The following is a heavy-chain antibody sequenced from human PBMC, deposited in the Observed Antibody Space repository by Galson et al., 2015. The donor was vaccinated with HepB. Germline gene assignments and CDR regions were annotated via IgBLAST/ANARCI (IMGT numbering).Heavy chain of an antibody. V-gene: IGHV1-3*01. CDR1: GYTFTSYD. CDR2: INAGNGNT. J-gene: IGHJ6*02. CDR3: TRVLIVASINGPYYYGMDV. Sequence: SVKVSCKASGYTFTSYDMHWVRQAPGQRLEWMGWINAGNGNTKYSQEFQGRVTITRDTSASTAYVELSSLRSEDTAVYYCTRVLIVASINGPYYYGMDVWGQGTTVTVSS. D-gene: IGHD5-12*01.